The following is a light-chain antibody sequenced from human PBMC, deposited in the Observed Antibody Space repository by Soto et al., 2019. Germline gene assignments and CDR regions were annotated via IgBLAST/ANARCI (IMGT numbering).Light chain of an antibody. Sequence: QSVLTQPPSVSGAPGQRVTISCTGSSSNIGAGYDVHWYQQLPGTAPKLLIYGNSNRPSGVPDRFSGSKSGTSASLAITGFKDEDYAAYNCLSFDTGLRGRVFAGGTMLAAL. J-gene: IGLJ3*02. CDR3: LSFDTGLRGRV. CDR2: GNS. CDR1: SSNIGAGYD. V-gene: IGLV1-40*01.